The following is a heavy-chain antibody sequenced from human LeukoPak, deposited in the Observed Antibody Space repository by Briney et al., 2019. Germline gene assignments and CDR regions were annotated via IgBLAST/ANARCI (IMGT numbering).Heavy chain of an antibody. V-gene: IGHV3-53*01. CDR3: ARGVGRSWSLDP. J-gene: IGHJ5*02. CDR2: IYPDGRT. Sequence: GGSLRLSCTISGITVSSDYISWVRQAPGKGLEWVSAIYPDGRTYYADSVKGRITISRDKSKSTLYLQMTSLRVEDTAVFYCARGVGRSWSLDPWGQGTLVTVSS. D-gene: IGHD6-13*01. CDR1: GITVSSDY.